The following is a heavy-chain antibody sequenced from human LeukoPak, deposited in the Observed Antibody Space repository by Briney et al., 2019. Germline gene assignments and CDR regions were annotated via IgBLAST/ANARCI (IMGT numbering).Heavy chain of an antibody. D-gene: IGHD3-10*01. CDR1: GYTFTSYG. CDR3: ARDLHDTYYYGSGSYSYYFDY. J-gene: IGHJ4*02. V-gene: IGHV1-18*01. Sequence: ASVKVSCKASGYTFTSYGISWVRQAPGQGLEWMGWISAYNGNTNYAQKLQGRVTMTTDTSTSTAYMELRSLRSDDTAVYYCARDLHDTYYYGSGSYSYYFDYWGQGTLVIVSS. CDR2: ISAYNGNT.